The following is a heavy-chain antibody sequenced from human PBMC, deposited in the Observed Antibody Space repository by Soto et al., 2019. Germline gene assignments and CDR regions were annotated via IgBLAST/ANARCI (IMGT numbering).Heavy chain of an antibody. CDR2: IYYIGST. Sequence: PSETLSLTCTFSVVSISSGDDYCNWIRQPPGKGLEWIGYIYYIGSTYYNPSLKSRVTISVDTSKNQFSLKLSSVTAADTAVYYCARSPTVRGVISGMDVWGQGTTVNVSS. V-gene: IGHV4-30-4*01. CDR3: ARSPTVRGVISGMDV. D-gene: IGHD3-10*01. J-gene: IGHJ6*01. CDR1: VVSISSGDDY.